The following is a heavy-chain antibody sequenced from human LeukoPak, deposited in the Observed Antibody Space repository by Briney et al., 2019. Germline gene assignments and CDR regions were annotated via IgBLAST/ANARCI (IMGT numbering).Heavy chain of an antibody. CDR1: EFTFSNYA. CDR2: INSDGSST. D-gene: IGHD3-10*01. Sequence: PGGSLRLSCAASEFTFSNYAMHWVRQAPGKGLVWVSRINSDGSSTSYADSVKGRFTISRDNAKNTLYLQMNSLRAEDTAVYYCASVLLTSPWDYYMDVWGKGTTVTISS. V-gene: IGHV3-74*01. CDR3: ASVLLTSPWDYYMDV. J-gene: IGHJ6*03.